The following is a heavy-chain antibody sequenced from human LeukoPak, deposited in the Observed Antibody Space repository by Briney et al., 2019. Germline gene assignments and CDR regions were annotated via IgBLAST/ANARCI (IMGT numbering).Heavy chain of an antibody. CDR3: ARDIGLAGMGPQWLAYFDY. J-gene: IGHJ4*02. V-gene: IGHV4-38-2*02. CDR1: GGSISSGYY. D-gene: IGHD6-19*01. Sequence: PSETLSLTCTVSGGSISSGYYWGWIRQPPGKGLEWIGSIYHSGSTYYNPSLKSRVTISVDTSKNQFSLKLSSVTAADTAVYYCARDIGLAGMGPQWLAYFDYWGQGTLVTVSS. CDR2: IYHSGST.